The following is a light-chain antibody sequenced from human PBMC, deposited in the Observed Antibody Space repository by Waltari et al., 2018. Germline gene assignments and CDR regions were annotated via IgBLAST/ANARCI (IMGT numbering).Light chain of an antibody. V-gene: IGKV1-NL1*01. CDR1: QDISNS. J-gene: IGKJ2*01. CDR3: QQYYSTPLYT. CDR2: AAS. Sequence: DIQMTQSPSSLSASVGDRVTITCRASQDISNSLAWYQQKPGKAPKLLLYAASRLESGVPSRFSGSGSGTDYTLTISSLQPEDFATYYCQQYYSTPLYTFGQGTKLEI.